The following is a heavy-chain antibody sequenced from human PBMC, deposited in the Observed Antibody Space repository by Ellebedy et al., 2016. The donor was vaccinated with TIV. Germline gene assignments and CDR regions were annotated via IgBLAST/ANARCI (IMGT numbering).Heavy chain of an antibody. D-gene: IGHD3-10*01. Sequence: GESLKISCAASGFTFSSYAMSWVRQAPGKGLGWVSVISGSGGDTHYADSVKGWFTISRDNSNNTLYLQMNTLRAEDTAVYYCAKDVWFGDLSPLSPWGQGTLVTVSS. V-gene: IGHV3-23*01. CDR3: AKDVWFGDLSPLSP. CDR1: GFTFSSYA. CDR2: ISGSGGDT. J-gene: IGHJ4*02.